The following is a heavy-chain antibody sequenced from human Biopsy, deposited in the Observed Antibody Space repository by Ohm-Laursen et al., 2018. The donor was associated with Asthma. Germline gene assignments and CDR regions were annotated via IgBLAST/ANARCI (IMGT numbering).Heavy chain of an antibody. J-gene: IGHJ3*02. CDR2: INAGNGNT. CDR3: ARTYYDFLTGQVIDAFAI. CDR1: GYTFISYA. V-gene: IGHV1-3*01. Sequence: GASVKVSCKPSGYTFISYAIHWVRQAPGQRLEWMGWINAGNGNTKYSQKFQGRVTITRDTSASTAYMELSSLRSEDTAVYYCARTYYDFLTGQVIDAFAIWGQGTMVTVSS. D-gene: IGHD3-9*01.